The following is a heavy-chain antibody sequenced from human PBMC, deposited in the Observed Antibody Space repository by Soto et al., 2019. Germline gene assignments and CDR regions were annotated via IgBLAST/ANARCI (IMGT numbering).Heavy chain of an antibody. CDR3: ARGRNWNFYYYYGMDV. CDR1: GYTLTELS. CDR2: FDPEDGET. J-gene: IGHJ6*02. V-gene: IGHV1-24*01. Sequence: ASVKVSCKVSGYTLTELSMHWVRQAPGKGLEWMGGFDPEDGETIYAQKFQGRVTMTEDTSTDTAYMELSSLRSEDTAFYYCARGRNWNFYYYYGMDVWGQGTTVTVSS. D-gene: IGHD1-1*01.